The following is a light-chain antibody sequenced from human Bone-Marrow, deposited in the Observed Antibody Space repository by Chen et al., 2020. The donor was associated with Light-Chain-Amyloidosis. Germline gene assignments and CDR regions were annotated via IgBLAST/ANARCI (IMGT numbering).Light chain of an antibody. CDR3: SSYTITNTLV. CDR2: EVT. V-gene: IGLV2-14*01. CDR1: SSDVGGDNS. Sequence: QSALTQPASVSGSPGQSITISCTGTSSDVGGDNSVSWYQQHPDKAPKLMIYEVTNRPSSVPDRFSGSKSDNTASLTISGLQTEDEADYFCSSYTITNTLVFGSGTRVTVL. J-gene: IGLJ1*01.